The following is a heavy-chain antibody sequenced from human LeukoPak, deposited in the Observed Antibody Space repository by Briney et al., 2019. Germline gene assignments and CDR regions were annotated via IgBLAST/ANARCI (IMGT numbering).Heavy chain of an antibody. D-gene: IGHD6-13*01. Sequence: PSETLSLTCTVSGGSISSSYWSWIRQPPGKGLEWIGYIYYSGSTNYNPSLKSRVTISVDTSKNQFSLKLSPVTAADTAVYYCARQEAAAGLYYYYGMDVWGQGTTVTVSS. V-gene: IGHV4-59*08. CDR3: ARQEAAAGLYYYYGMDV. J-gene: IGHJ6*02. CDR2: IYYSGST. CDR1: GGSISSSY.